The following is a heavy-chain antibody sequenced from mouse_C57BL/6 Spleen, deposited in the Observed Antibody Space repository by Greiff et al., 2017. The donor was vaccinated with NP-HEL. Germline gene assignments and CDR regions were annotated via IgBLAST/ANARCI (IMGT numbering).Heavy chain of an antibody. Sequence: VQLQQPGAELVKPGASVKLSCKASGYTFTSYWMHWVKQRPGQGLEWIGMIHPNSGSTNYNEKFKSKATLTVDKSSSTAYMQLSSLTSEDSAVYYCARVMDYRDGFAYWGQGTLVTVSA. CDR3: ARVMDYRDGFAY. CDR1: GYTFTSYW. CDR2: IHPNSGST. D-gene: IGHD2-14*01. J-gene: IGHJ3*01. V-gene: IGHV1-64*01.